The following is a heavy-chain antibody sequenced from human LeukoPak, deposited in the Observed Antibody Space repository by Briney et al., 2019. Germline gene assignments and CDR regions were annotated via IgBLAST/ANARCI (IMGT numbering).Heavy chain of an antibody. CDR1: GYTFTGCN. J-gene: IGHJ6*03. CDR2: INPNSGGT. V-gene: IGHV1-2*02. Sequence: ASVTVSCKASGYTFTGCNMHWVRQPPGQGLEWMGWINPNSGGTNYGQKFYGRVTMTRDTTISTAYMELSRLRSDDTAVYYCARSFGPCSSTSCYRGQGYYMDVWGKGTTVTVSS. CDR3: ARSFGPCSSTSCYRGQGYYMDV. D-gene: IGHD2-2*02.